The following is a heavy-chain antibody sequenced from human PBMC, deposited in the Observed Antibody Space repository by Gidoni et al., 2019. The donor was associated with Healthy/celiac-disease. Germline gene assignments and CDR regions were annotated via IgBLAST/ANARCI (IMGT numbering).Heavy chain of an antibody. CDR3: ARDHGAFYDSSGYSTPFDY. CDR2: IIPIFGTA. Sequence: QVQLVQSGAEVKKPGSSVKVSCKASGGTFSSYAISWVRQAPGQGLEWMGGIIPIFGTANYAQKFQGRVTITADESTSTAYMELSSLRSEDTAVYYCARDHGAFYDSSGYSTPFDYWGQGTLVTVSS. CDR1: GGTFSSYA. V-gene: IGHV1-69*01. J-gene: IGHJ4*02. D-gene: IGHD3-22*01.